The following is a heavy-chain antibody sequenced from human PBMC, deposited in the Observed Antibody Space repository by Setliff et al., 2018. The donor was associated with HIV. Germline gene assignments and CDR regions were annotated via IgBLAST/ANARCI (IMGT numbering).Heavy chain of an antibody. CDR1: GGSITSGGYY. CDR3: ARGYSSSLGWFDP. D-gene: IGHD6-6*01. V-gene: IGHV4-31*03. Sequence: TLSLTCTVSGGSITSGGYYWSWIRQHPGKGLEWIGYIYYSGSTYYNPSLKSRVSISVDASKNQFSLKLSSVTAADTAVYYCARGYSSSLGWFDPWGQGTLVTVSS. CDR2: IYYSGST. J-gene: IGHJ5*02.